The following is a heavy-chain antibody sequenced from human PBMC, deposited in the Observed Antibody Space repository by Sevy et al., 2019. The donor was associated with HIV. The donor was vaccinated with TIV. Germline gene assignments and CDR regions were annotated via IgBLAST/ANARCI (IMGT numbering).Heavy chain of an antibody. CDR3: AKDHYDYRTRYYGYYGMDV. CDR1: GFTFRSYA. CDR2: IRFDGSMK. Sequence: GGSLRLSCAASGFTFRSYAMSWVRQAPGKGLEWVSLIRFDGSMKYIADSVKGRFTISRDKVKDTLYLQMNSLRPEDTAVYYCAKDHYDYRTRYYGYYGMDVWGQGTTVTVSS. V-gene: IGHV3-30*02. J-gene: IGHJ6*02. D-gene: IGHD3-3*01.